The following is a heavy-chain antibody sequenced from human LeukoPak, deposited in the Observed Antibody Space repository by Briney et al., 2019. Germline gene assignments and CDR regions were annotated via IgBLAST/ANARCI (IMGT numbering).Heavy chain of an antibody. CDR1: GYTFTSYY. Sequence: ASVTVSCTASGYTFTSYYMHWVRQAPGQGLEWMGIINPSGGSTSYAQKFQGRVTMTRDTSTSTVYMELSSLRSEDTAVYYCARAHYDIYGMDVWGQGTTVTVSS. J-gene: IGHJ6*02. CDR2: INPSGGST. CDR3: ARAHYDIYGMDV. V-gene: IGHV1-46*01. D-gene: IGHD3-9*01.